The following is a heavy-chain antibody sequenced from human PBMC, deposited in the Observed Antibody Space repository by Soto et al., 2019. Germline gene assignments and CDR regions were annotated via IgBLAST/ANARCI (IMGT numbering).Heavy chain of an antibody. Sequence: QVQLVQSGAEVKKPGASVKVSCKASGYTFTSYAMHWVRQAPGQRLEWMGWINAGNGNTKYSQKFQGRVTITRDTSASTAYMELSSLRSEDTAVYYCAGLGYCSGGSCYPPAYDYWGQGTLVTVSS. J-gene: IGHJ4*02. D-gene: IGHD2-15*01. V-gene: IGHV1-3*01. CDR3: AGLGYCSGGSCYPPAYDY. CDR2: INAGNGNT. CDR1: GYTFTSYA.